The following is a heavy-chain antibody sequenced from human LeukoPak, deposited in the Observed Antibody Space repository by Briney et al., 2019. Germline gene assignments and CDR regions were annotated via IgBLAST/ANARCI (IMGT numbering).Heavy chain of an antibody. CDR3: AKGVSVVVPATRVPDY. V-gene: IGHV3-33*06. Sequence: PGGSLRLSCAASGFSFNSYGMHWVRQAPGKGLEWVAVIWYDGSNEYYADSVKGRFTISRDNPQNTLYLQMNSLRVEDTAVYYCAKGVSVVVPATRVPDYWGQGALVTVSS. CDR1: GFSFNSYG. D-gene: IGHD2-2*01. J-gene: IGHJ4*02. CDR2: IWYDGSNE.